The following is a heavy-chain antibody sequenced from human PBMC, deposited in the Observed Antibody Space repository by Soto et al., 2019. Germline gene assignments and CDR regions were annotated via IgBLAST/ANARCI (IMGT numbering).Heavy chain of an antibody. CDR1: GFIFSSFW. D-gene: IGHD3-10*01. J-gene: IGHJ6*02. CDR2: INGDGASL. Sequence: EVRLEEAGGGFVQPGGSLRVSCSGSGFIFSSFWMHWVRQGPGKGLEWVSRINGDGASLAYADSVKGRFSISRDNVKNTLHLQMNSLGAVDSAVYFCAREGSLGLDVWGRGTTFTVSS. V-gene: IGHV3-74*03. CDR3: AREGSLGLDV.